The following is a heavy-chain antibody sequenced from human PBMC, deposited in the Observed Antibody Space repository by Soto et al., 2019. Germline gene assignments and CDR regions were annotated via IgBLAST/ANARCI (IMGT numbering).Heavy chain of an antibody. Sequence: ASVKVSCKASGYTFTGYYMHWVRQAPGQGLEWMGWINPNSGGTNYAQKFQGRVTMTRDTSISTAYMEPSRLRSDDTAVYYCARMITFGGVIVTPRDYYGMDVWGQGTTVTVSS. V-gene: IGHV1-2*02. J-gene: IGHJ6*02. CDR1: GYTFTGYY. CDR3: ARMITFGGVIVTPRDYYGMDV. CDR2: INPNSGGT. D-gene: IGHD3-16*02.